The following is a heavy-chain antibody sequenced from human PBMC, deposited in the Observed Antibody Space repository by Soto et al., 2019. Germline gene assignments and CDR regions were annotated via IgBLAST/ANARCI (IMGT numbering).Heavy chain of an antibody. CDR3: ARVTDYYDSSGYYYFDY. CDR2: INPSGGST. V-gene: IGHV1-46*01. J-gene: IGHJ4*02. CDR1: GYTFTSYY. D-gene: IGHD3-22*01. Sequence: VKVSCKASGYTFTSYYMHWVRQAPGQGLEWMGIINPSGGSTSYAQKFQGRVTMTRDTSTSTVYMELSSLRSEDTAVYYCARVTDYYDSSGYYYFDYWGQGTLVTVSS.